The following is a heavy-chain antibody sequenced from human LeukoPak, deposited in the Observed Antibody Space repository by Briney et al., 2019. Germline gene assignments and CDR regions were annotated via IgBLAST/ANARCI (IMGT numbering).Heavy chain of an antibody. CDR3: ATGHRWLPFDY. Sequence: GGSLRLSCTVSGFTVSSNSMSWVRQAPGKGLEWVSFIYSDNTHYSDSVKGRFTISRDNSKNTLYLQMNSLRAEDTAVYYCATGHRWLPFDYWGQGTLVTVSS. D-gene: IGHD5-24*01. CDR1: GFTVSSNS. CDR2: IYSDNT. V-gene: IGHV3-53*01. J-gene: IGHJ4*02.